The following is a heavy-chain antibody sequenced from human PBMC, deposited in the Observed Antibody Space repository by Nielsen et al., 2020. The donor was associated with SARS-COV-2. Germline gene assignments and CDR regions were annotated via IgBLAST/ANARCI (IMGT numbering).Heavy chain of an antibody. Sequence: SVKVSCKASGGTFSSYTISWVRQAPEQGLEWMGRIIPILGIANYAQKFQGRVTITADKSTSTAYMELSSLRSEDTAVYYCARVGATDQYNWFDPWGQGTLVTVSS. D-gene: IGHD1-26*01. CDR3: ARVGATDQYNWFDP. CDR2: IIPILGIA. V-gene: IGHV1-69*02. J-gene: IGHJ5*02. CDR1: GGTFSSYT.